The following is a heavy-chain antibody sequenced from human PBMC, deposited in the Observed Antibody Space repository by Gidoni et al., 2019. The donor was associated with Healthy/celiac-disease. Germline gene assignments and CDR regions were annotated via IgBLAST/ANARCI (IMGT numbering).Heavy chain of an antibody. J-gene: IGHJ4*02. CDR3: ARAVHWLQLTFDY. Sequence: QVQLQESGPGLVKPSATLSLTGTVSGGSVSSGSYYWSWIRQPPGKGLEWIGYIYYSGSTNYNPSLKSRVTIAVDTSKNQFSLKLSSVTAADTAVYYCARAVHWLQLTFDYWGQGTLVTVSS. CDR1: GGSVSSGSYY. CDR2: IYYSGST. V-gene: IGHV4-61*01. D-gene: IGHD5-18*01.